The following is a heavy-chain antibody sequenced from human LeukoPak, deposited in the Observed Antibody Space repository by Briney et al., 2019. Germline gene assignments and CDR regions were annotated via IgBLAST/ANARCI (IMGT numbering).Heavy chain of an antibody. CDR2: IWYDGSNK. Sequence: GGSLRLSCAASGFTFSSYGMHWVRQAPGKGLEWVAVIWYDGSNKYYADSVKGRFTISRDNSKNTLYLQMNSLRAEDTAVYYCASTRLVYYYYGMDVWGQGTTVTVSS. CDR3: ASTRLVYYYYGMDV. CDR1: GFTFSSYG. J-gene: IGHJ6*02. V-gene: IGHV3-33*01.